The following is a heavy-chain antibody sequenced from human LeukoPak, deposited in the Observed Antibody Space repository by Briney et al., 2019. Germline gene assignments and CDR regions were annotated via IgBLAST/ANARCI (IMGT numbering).Heavy chain of an antibody. J-gene: IGHJ4*02. Sequence: SETLSLTCTVSGGSISSYFWSWIRQPPGKGLEWIGYIDYSGSTNYNPSLKSRVTISVDTSKNQFSLKLSSVTAADTAVYYCARDLDGSGSYFSRRYFDYWGQGTLVTVSS. CDR1: GGSISSYF. D-gene: IGHD3-10*01. CDR3: ARDLDGSGSYFSRRYFDY. CDR2: IDYSGST. V-gene: IGHV4-59*01.